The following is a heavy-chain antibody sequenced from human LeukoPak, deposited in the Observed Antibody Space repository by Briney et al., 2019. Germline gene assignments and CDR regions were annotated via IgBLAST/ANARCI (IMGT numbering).Heavy chain of an antibody. Sequence: PSESLSLTCAVHGGSFNGYYWSWIRHPPGKGLEWNGEINDSRSTKYNPSLKSRVTISVDTSKNQFSLKLSSVTAADTAVYYCARGPPVVYDVLTGYYRFDYWGQGTLVTVSS. CDR1: GGSFNGYY. J-gene: IGHJ4*02. CDR3: ARGPPVVYDVLTGYYRFDY. CDR2: INDSRST. D-gene: IGHD3-9*01. V-gene: IGHV4-34*01.